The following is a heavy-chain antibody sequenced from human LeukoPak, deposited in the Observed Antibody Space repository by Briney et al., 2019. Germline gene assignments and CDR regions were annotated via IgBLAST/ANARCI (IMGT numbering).Heavy chain of an antibody. D-gene: IGHD2-2*01. CDR3: AREGEDIVVVPAAHDY. J-gene: IGHJ4*02. CDR2: INPNSGGT. V-gene: IGHV1-2*02. Sequence: ASVKVSCKASGYTFTGYYMHWVRQAPGQGLEWMGWINPNSGGTNYAQKFQGRVTMTRDTSIRTAYMELSRLRSDDTAVYYCAREGEDIVVVPAAHDYWGQGTLVTVSS. CDR1: GYTFTGYY.